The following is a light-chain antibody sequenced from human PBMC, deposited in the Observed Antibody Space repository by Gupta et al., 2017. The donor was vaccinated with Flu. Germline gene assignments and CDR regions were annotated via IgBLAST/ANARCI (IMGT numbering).Light chain of an antibody. CDR1: NIGRKS. CDR3: HVWDTSDHIYV. Sequence: SSVLTQPPSVSVAPGQTATITCAGHNIGRKSVHWYQQKPGQAPVLVVYDDSERPSGIPERFSGSNSGSPATLTISGVEVGDEADYYCHVWDTSDHIYVFGPGIKVTVL. CDR2: DDS. J-gene: IGLJ1*01. V-gene: IGLV3-21*02.